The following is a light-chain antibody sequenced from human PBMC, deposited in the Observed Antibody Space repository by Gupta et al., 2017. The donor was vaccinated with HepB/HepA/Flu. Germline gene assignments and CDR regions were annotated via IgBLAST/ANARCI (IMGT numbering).Light chain of an antibody. V-gene: IGLV1-47*01. CDR3: ATWDDSRSGYV. Sequence: QSVMTPPPSASGTTGQRVTTSSSGSSSNIGSNYVYWYQQLPGTAPKLLIYRNNQRPSGVPDRFSGSKSGTSASLAISGLRSEDEADYYCATWDDSRSGYVFGTGTKVTVL. CDR2: RNN. J-gene: IGLJ1*01. CDR1: SSNIGSNY.